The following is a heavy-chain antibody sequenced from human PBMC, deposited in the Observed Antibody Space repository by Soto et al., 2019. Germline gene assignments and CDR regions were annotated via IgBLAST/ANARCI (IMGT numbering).Heavy chain of an antibody. D-gene: IGHD1-26*01. CDR1: GFSFSSYA. Sequence: QVQLVESGGGVVQPGRSLRLSCAASGFSFSSYAIHWVRQAPGKGLEWAAVISYDGSGKNYADSVKGRFTTFRDNSKNTLDLQTGSLRPEDTAVYYCARGSVVGAIRAFDIRVQGTMVTVSS. V-gene: IGHV3-30-3*01. CDR3: ARGSVVGAIRAFDI. J-gene: IGHJ3*02. CDR2: ISYDGSGK.